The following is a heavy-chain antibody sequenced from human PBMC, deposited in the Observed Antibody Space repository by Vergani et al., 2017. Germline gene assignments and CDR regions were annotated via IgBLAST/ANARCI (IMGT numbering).Heavy chain of an antibody. Sequence: EVQLVESGGGLVQPGRSLRLSCAASGFTFDDYAMHWVRQAPGKGLEWVSGISWNSGSIGYADSVKGRFTISRDNAKNSLYLQMNSLRAEDTALYYCAKDRYGSGSYFDYWGQGTLVTVSS. CDR3: AKDRYGSGSYFDY. CDR2: ISWNSGSI. CDR1: GFTFDDYA. V-gene: IGHV3-9*01. J-gene: IGHJ4*02. D-gene: IGHD3-10*01.